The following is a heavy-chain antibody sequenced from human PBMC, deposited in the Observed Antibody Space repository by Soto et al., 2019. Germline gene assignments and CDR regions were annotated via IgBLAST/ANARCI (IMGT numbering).Heavy chain of an antibody. CDR2: ISSSSSYI. CDR3: ARDAGIYCSSTSCYHYYYYYGMDV. Sequence: GGSLRLSCAASGFTFSSYSMNWVRQAPGKGLEWVSSISSSSSYIYYADSVKGRFTISRDNAKNSLYLQMNSLRAEDTAVYYCARDAGIYCSSTSCYHYYYYYGMDVWGQGTTVTVSS. CDR1: GFTFSSYS. V-gene: IGHV3-21*01. J-gene: IGHJ6*02. D-gene: IGHD2-2*01.